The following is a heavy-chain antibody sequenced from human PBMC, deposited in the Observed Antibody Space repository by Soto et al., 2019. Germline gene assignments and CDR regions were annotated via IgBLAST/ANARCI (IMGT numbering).Heavy chain of an antibody. D-gene: IGHD2-2*01. Sequence: GFWGGCIIQKTRKGLEWMGIIYPGDSDTRYSPSFQGQVTISADKSISTAYLQWSSLKASDTAMYYCARQDIVVVPAAMPYYYYYYMDVWGKGTTVTVSS. CDR2: IYPGDSDT. CDR3: ARQDIVVVPAAMPYYYYYYMDV. V-gene: IGHV5-51*01. J-gene: IGHJ6*03. CDR1: GFW.